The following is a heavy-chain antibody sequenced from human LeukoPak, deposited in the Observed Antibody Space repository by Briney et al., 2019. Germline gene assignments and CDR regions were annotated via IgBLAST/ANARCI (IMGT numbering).Heavy chain of an antibody. CDR1: GYSFTSYW. CDR2: IYPGDSDT. J-gene: IGHJ4*02. Sequence: GESLQISCKGSGYSFTSYWIGWVRPMPGKGLEWMGIIYPGDSDTRYSPSFQGQVTISADKSISTAYLQWSSLKASDTAMYFCSRRRWWYFFDFWGQGTLVTVSS. D-gene: IGHD2-15*01. V-gene: IGHV5-51*01. CDR3: SRRRWWYFFDF.